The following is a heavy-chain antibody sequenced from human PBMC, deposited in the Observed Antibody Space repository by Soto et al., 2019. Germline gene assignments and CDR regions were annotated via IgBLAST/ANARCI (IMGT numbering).Heavy chain of an antibody. CDR1: GYTFTNYG. D-gene: IGHD3-10*01. Sequence: QVQLVHSGAEVKEPGASVKVSCKASGYTFTNYGITWVRQAPGQGLEWMGWISAYNGYTNYAQKLQGRVTMTTDTSTSTVDMGLRSLRSDDTAVYYCARGGMYGSGSIDSWGQGTLVTVSS. J-gene: IGHJ4*02. CDR2: ISAYNGYT. CDR3: ARGGMYGSGSIDS. V-gene: IGHV1-18*01.